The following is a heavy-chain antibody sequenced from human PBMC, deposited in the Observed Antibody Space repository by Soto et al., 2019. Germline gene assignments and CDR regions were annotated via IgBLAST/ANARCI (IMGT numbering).Heavy chain of an antibody. D-gene: IGHD2-15*01. V-gene: IGHV3-23*01. J-gene: IGHJ4*02. CDR2: ISVNGGST. CDR3: AKERNSWYSSGSDS. Sequence: PGGSLRLSCAASGFTFSSCAMGGVRQAPGKGLEWVSSISVNGGSTYYADSVKGRFTISRDNSKNILYLHMISLRAEDTAVYYCAKERNSWYSSGSDSWGQGTLVTVSS. CDR1: GFTFSSCA.